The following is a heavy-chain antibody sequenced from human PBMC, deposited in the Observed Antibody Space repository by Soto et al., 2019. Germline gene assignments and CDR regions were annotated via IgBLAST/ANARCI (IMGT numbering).Heavy chain of an antibody. CDR3: ARDIYSSGWYYFDY. CDR2: ISYDGSNK. J-gene: IGHJ4*02. D-gene: IGHD6-19*01. V-gene: IGHV3-30-3*01. Sequence: QVQLVESGGGVVQPGRSLRLSCAASGFTFSSYAMHWVRQAPGKGLEWVAVISYDGSNKYYANSVKGRFTISSDNPTNTLYLQMNSLRAEDTAVYYCARDIYSSGWYYFDYWGQGTLVTVSS. CDR1: GFTFSSYA.